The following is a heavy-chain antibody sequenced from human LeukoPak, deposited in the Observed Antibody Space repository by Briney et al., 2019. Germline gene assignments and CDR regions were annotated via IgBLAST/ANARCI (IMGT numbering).Heavy chain of an antibody. J-gene: IGHJ4*02. V-gene: IGHV3-23*01. CDR2: ISGSDGTT. Sequence: GGSLRLSCAASGFTFSSYAMSWVRQAPGKGLEWVSSISGSDGTTYYADSVKGRFTISRDNSKNTLYLQMNSLRAEDTAVYYCATLIAVAGTEDYWGQGTLVTVSS. D-gene: IGHD6-19*01. CDR3: ATLIAVAGTEDY. CDR1: GFTFSSYA.